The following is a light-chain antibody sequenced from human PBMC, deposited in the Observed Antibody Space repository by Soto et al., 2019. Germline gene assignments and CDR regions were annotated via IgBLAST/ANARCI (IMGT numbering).Light chain of an antibody. J-gene: IGKJ1*01. CDR2: GAS. CDR3: QQYNNWPRT. Sequence: EIVMTQSPATLSVSPGERATLSCRASQSASGNLAWYQQKPGQAPGLLIYGASTRATGIPARFSGSGSGTEFTLTISSLQSEDFAVYYCQQYNNWPRTFGQGTKVEIK. V-gene: IGKV3-15*01. CDR1: QSASGN.